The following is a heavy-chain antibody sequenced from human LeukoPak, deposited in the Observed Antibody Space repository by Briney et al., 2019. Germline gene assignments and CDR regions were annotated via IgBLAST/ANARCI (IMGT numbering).Heavy chain of an antibody. CDR3: ARAPYYDFWSGYAKSYLDY. CDR1: GYTFTSYG. CDR2: ISAYNGNT. D-gene: IGHD3-3*01. Sequence: ASVKVSCKASGYTFTSYGISWVRQAPGQGLEWMGWISAYNGNTNYAQKLQGRVTMTTDTSTSTAYMELRSLRSDDTAVYYCARAPYYDFWSGYAKSYLDYWGQGTLVTVSS. J-gene: IGHJ4*02. V-gene: IGHV1-18*01.